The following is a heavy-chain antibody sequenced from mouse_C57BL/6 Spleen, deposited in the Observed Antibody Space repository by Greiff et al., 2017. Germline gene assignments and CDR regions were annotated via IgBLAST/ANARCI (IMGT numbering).Heavy chain of an antibody. CDR2: ISSGSSTI. CDR3: ARNAPRAMDY. Sequence: EVKLQESGGGLVKPGGSLKLSCAASGFTFSDYGMHWVRQAPEKGLEWVAYISSGSSTIYYADTVKGRFTISRDNAKNTLFLQMTSLRSEDTAMYYCARNAPRAMDYWGQGTSVTVSS. V-gene: IGHV5-17*01. J-gene: IGHJ4*01. CDR1: GFTFSDYG.